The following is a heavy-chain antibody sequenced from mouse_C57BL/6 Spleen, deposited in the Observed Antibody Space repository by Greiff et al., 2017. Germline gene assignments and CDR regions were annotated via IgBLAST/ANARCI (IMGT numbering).Heavy chain of an antibody. Sequence: EVQLQQSGPELVKPGASVKISCKASGYTFTDYYMNWVKQSHGKSLEWIGDINPNNGGTSYNQKFKGKATLTVDKSSSTAYMELRSLTSEDSAVYYCATPYSNSYYYAMDYWGQGTSVTVSS. CDR3: ATPYSNSYYYAMDY. CDR2: INPNNGGT. CDR1: GYTFTDYY. D-gene: IGHD2-5*01. V-gene: IGHV1-26*01. J-gene: IGHJ4*01.